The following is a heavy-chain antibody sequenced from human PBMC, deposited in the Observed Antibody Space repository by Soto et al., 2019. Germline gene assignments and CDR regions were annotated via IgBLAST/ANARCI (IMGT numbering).Heavy chain of an antibody. CDR2: MYHSGST. Sequence: PSETLSLTCTVSGGSLSPYYWSWIRQPPGKGLEWIGYMYHSGSTYYNPSLKSRVIISVDRSKNQFSLKVRSVTAADTAVYYCARETYGDYVGYFDPWGQGTLVTVSS. J-gene: IGHJ5*02. V-gene: IGHV4-30-2*01. CDR3: ARETYGDYVGYFDP. CDR1: GGSLSPYY. D-gene: IGHD4-17*01.